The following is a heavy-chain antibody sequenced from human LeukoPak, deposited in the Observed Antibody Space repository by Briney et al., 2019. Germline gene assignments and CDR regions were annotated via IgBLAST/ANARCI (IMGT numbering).Heavy chain of an antibody. CDR3: AKGLNGVSFSFDY. CDR2: ISGDGLTT. V-gene: IGHV3-43*02. CDR1: GFTFGDYA. D-gene: IGHD2-8*01. Sequence: GGSLRLSCAASGFTFGDYAMHWVRQTPGKGLEWVSLISGDGLTTHYGDPVRGRFTISRNNSKNSLYLQMNGLRTEDTAFYYCAKGLNGVSFSFDYWGRGTLVTVSS. J-gene: IGHJ4*02.